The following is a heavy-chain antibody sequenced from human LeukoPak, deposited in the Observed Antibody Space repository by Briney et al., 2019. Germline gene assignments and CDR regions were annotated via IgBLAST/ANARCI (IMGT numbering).Heavy chain of an antibody. Sequence: ASVKVSCKASGYTFTSYGISWVRQAPGQGLEWMGWISAYNGNTNYAQKLQGRVTMTTDTSTSTAYMELRSLRSDDTAVYYCARGLAGSSGYYYASGVSAFDIWGQGTMVTVSS. CDR3: ARGLAGSSGYYYASGVSAFDI. D-gene: IGHD3-22*01. CDR1: GYTFTSYG. CDR2: ISAYNGNT. V-gene: IGHV1-18*01. J-gene: IGHJ3*02.